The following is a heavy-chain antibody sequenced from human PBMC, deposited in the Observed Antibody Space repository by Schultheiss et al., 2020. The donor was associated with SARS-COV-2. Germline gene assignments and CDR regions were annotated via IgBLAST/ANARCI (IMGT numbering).Heavy chain of an antibody. CDR3: ARSSHYDFWSGYYGKQDYYYYGMDV. CDR1: GGSISGYY. J-gene: IGHJ6*02. D-gene: IGHD3-3*01. CDR2: IYYSGST. Sequence: SETLSLTCTVSGGSISGYYWSWIRQPPGKGLEWIGYIYYSGSTNYNPSLKSRVTISVDTSKNQFSLKLSSVTAADTAVYYCARSSHYDFWSGYYGKQDYYYYGMDVWGQGTTVTVSS. V-gene: IGHV4-59*01.